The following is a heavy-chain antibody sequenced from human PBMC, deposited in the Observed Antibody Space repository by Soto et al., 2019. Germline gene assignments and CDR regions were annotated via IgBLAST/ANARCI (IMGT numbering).Heavy chain of an antibody. D-gene: IGHD5-18*01. CDR1: GGSASSGGDY. CDR2: ISGSGST. J-gene: IGHJ4*02. V-gene: IGHV4-30-4*01. CDR3: ATESGSTYGYFDY. Sequence: SETLSLTCTVSGGSASSGGDYWSWIRQSPGKGLEWIGYISGSGSTGYNPSLKNRLTMSVDRSKNQFTLRLTSVTAADTAVYFCATESGSTYGYFDYWGQGTLVTVSS.